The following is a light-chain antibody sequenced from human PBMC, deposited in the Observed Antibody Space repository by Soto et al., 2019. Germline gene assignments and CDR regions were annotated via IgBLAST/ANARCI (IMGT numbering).Light chain of an antibody. CDR2: GAS. V-gene: IGKV3-15*01. J-gene: IGKJ1*01. CDR1: QSVSSN. Sequence: EIVMTQSPATRSVSPGERASLSCRASQSVSSNLAWYQQKPGQAPRLLIYGASTRATGIPARFSGSGSGTEFNLTISSLQSEDFAVYYCQQYNNWPPWTFGQGTKVEIK. CDR3: QQYNNWPPWT.